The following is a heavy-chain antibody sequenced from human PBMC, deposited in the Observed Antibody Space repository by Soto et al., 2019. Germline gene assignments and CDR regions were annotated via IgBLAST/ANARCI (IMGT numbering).Heavy chain of an antibody. Sequence: GASVKVSCKASGYTFTSYGISWVRQAPGQRLEWMGWINAGNGNTKYSQKFQGRVTITRDTSASTAYMELSSLRSEDTAVYYCARRVVVLGYDAFDIWGQGTMVTVSS. CDR1: GYTFTSYG. CDR2: INAGNGNT. J-gene: IGHJ3*02. CDR3: ARRVVVLGYDAFDI. V-gene: IGHV1-3*01. D-gene: IGHD2-15*01.